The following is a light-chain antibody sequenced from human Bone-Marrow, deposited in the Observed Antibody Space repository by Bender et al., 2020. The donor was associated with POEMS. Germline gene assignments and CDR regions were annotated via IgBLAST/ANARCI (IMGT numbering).Light chain of an antibody. CDR1: SGNIASNF. Sequence: NFMLTQPHSVSESPGKTVTISCTRSSGNIASNFVQWYQQRPGSSPTTVIFEDNLRPSGVPDRFSGSVDRSSNSASLTISGLKSEDEADYYCQSSNAFIHRVFGGGTKLTVL. J-gene: IGLJ3*02. CDR2: EDN. V-gene: IGLV6-57*01. CDR3: QSSNAFIHRV.